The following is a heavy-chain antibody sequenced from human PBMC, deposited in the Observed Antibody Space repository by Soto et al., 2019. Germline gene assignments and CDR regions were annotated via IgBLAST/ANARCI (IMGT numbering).Heavy chain of an antibody. CDR3: ATSYCGNECQPNRAFYYFGWDV. Sequence: QVQLVQSGAEVRKPGSSVKVSCRASGGTFSDFTVTWVRQAPGQGLEWMGGIIPILEAPKYAQTFQDRVTFTADESTSTVFMELSSLRSEDTAVYFCATSYCGNECQPNRAFYYFGWDVWGQGTTVTVSS. J-gene: IGHJ6*02. CDR1: GGTFSDFT. CDR2: IIPILEAP. V-gene: IGHV1-69*01. D-gene: IGHD2-21*01.